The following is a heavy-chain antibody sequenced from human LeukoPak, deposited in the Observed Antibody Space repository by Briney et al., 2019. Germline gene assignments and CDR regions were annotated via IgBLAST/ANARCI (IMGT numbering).Heavy chain of an antibody. Sequence: GGSLRLSCAATGFPFTSHSMTWVRQAPGKGLEWISFVTPGGDITLYADSVKGRFTISRDNSENMLYLQMNNLRAEDTAVYFCANWRSGHEYIDLWGQGTLVTVSS. CDR3: ANWRSGHEYIDL. CDR2: VTPGGDIT. V-gene: IGHV3-23*01. CDR1: GFPFTSHS. D-gene: IGHD3-3*01. J-gene: IGHJ4*02.